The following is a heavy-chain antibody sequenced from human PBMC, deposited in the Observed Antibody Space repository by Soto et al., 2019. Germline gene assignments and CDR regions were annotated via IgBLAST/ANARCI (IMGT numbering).Heavy chain of an antibody. V-gene: IGHV1-18*04. CDR1: GYTFTSYY. CDR3: AYDNLTGYHDY. J-gene: IGHJ4*02. Sequence: ASVKVSCKASGYTFTSYYMHWVRQAPGQGLEWMGWTSAYNGNTNYAQKFQGRVTMTTDKSTNTVYMELRSLRSDDTAVYYCAYDNLTGYHDYWGQGTLVTVSS. D-gene: IGHD3-9*01. CDR2: TSAYNGNT.